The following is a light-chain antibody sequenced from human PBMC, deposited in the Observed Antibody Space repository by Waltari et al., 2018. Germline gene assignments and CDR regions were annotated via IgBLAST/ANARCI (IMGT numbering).Light chain of an antibody. Sequence: DIQMTQSPSTLSASVGDKVTLTCRASQSIDSWLAWYQQRPGKPPKLLIYKASTLQRCVPSRFSVSGSWTEFTLTISSLQPDDFATYYCQQYNSYAYTFGQGTKLEMK. CDR1: QSIDSW. J-gene: IGKJ2*01. CDR2: KAS. V-gene: IGKV1-5*03. CDR3: QQYNSYAYT.